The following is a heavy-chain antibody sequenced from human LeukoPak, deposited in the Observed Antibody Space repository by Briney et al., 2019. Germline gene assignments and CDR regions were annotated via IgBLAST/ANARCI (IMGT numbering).Heavy chain of an antibody. J-gene: IGHJ4*02. CDR1: GFTFSTYI. V-gene: IGHV3-48*02. CDR3: AREYQWLVDY. Sequence: GGSLRLSCAASGFTFSTYIMNWVRQAPGKGLEWISYISSSSSGMYYADSVKGRFTISRDNAKNLLYLQMNSLRDEDTAVYYCAREYQWLVDYWGQGTLVTVSS. D-gene: IGHD6-19*01. CDR2: ISSSSSGM.